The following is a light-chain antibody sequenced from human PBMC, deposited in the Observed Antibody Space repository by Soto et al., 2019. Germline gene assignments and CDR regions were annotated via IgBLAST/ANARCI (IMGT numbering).Light chain of an antibody. CDR1: SSDVGGYNY. CDR3: SSYTSSSSWV. J-gene: IGLJ3*02. CDR2: DVS. V-gene: IGLV2-14*01. Sequence: QSVLTQPASVSGSPGQSITISCTGTSSDVGGYNYVSWYQQHPGEAPKLMIYDVSNRPSGVSNRFSGSKSGNTASLTISGLQAEDEADYYCSSYTSSSSWVFGGGTKLTVL.